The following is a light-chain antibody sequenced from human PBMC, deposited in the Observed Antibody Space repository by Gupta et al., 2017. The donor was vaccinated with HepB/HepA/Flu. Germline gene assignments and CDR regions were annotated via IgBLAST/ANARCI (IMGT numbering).Light chain of an antibody. V-gene: IGKV4-1*01. CDR1: QGVLYSSNNKTY. CDR2: WAS. CDR3: QQYNSTPLT. J-gene: IGKJ5*01. Sequence: DIVMTPSPDSLAVSIGERATINCKSSQGVLYSSNNKTYLGWYQQKAGQPPKLLIYWASTLQFGVLDGFSGSGSGTDFTLTISSLQAEDVATYYCQQYNSTPLTFGQGTRVEIK.